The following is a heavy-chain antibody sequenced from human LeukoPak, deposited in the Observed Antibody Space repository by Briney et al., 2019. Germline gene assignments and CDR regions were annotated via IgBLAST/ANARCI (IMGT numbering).Heavy chain of an antibody. V-gene: IGHV4-34*01. CDR1: GGSFSGYY. CDR3: ARGPYRYYYDSSGYFYFFDY. J-gene: IGHJ4*02. CDR2: INHSGST. D-gene: IGHD3-22*01. Sequence: PSETLSLTCAVYGGSFSGYYWSWIRQPPGKGLEWIGEINHSGSTNHNPSLKSRVTISVDTSKNQFSLKLSSVTAADTAVYYCARGPYRYYYDSSGYFYFFDYWGQGTLVTVSS.